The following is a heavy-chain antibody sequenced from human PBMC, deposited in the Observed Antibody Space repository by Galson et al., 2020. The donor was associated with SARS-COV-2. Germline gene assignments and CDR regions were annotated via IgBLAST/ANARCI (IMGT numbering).Heavy chain of an antibody. CDR2: IYSGGST. D-gene: IGHD3-3*01. J-gene: IGHJ4*02. V-gene: IGHV3-53*01. CDR3: ARAGDFWRPFDY. CDR1: GFTVSSNY. Sequence: GGSLRLSCAASGFTVSSNYMSWVRQAPGKGLEWVSVIYSGGSTYYADSVKGRFTISRDNSKNTLYLQMNSLRAEDTAVYYCARAGDFWRPFDYWGQGTLVTVSS.